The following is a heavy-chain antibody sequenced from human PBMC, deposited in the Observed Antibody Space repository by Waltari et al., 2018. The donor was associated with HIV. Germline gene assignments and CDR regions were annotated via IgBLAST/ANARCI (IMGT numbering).Heavy chain of an antibody. CDR1: GFAFKNFA. D-gene: IGHD1-26*01. Sequence: QVQLVEAGGGVVQPGGSPILSCAASGFAFKNFAMHWVRQAPGKGLEWVAVISYDGDQYYADSVKGRFTISRDNSKKSLFLQMSSLRPEDSAVYYCAKVAGRSGSYSHYYYGMDVWGQGTTVTVS. CDR2: ISYDGDQ. V-gene: IGHV3-30*18. CDR3: AKVAGRSGSYSHYYYGMDV. J-gene: IGHJ6*02.